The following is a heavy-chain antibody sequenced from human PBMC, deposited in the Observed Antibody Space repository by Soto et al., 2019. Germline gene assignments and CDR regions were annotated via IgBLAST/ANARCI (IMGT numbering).Heavy chain of an antibody. CDR2: IYYSGST. Sequence: SETLSLTCTVSGGSISSSSYYWGWIRQPPGKGLEWIGSIYYSGSTYYNPSLKSRVTISVDTSKNQFSLKLSSVTAADTAVYYCASLPGEQLAEIDYWGQGTLVTVSS. CDR1: GGSISSSSYY. CDR3: ASLPGEQLAEIDY. J-gene: IGHJ4*02. V-gene: IGHV4-39*01. D-gene: IGHD6-6*01.